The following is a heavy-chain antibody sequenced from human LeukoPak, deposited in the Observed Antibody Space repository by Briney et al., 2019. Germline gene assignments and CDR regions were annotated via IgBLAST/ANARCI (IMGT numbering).Heavy chain of an antibody. D-gene: IGHD2-15*01. CDR2: IYTRGST. CDR1: GGSISSGSYY. J-gene: IGHJ3*02. Sequence: SVTLSLTCTVSGGSISSGSYYWGWIRQPAGKGLEWIGRIYTRGSTNYNPSLKSRVNISVDTSKIQFSLKLSSVTAADTAVYYCARGYCSGGSCYRPRYDAFDIWGQGTMVTVSS. CDR3: ARGYCSGGSCYRPRYDAFDI. V-gene: IGHV4-61*02.